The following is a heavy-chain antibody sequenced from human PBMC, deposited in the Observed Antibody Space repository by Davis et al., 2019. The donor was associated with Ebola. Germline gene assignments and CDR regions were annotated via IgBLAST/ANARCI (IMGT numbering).Heavy chain of an antibody. V-gene: IGHV3-53*04. Sequence: GESLKISCAASGFTFSSNYMSWVRQAPGKGLEWVSVIYSGGSTYYADSVKGRFTISRHNSKHTLYLQMNSLRAEDTAVYYCAGGPKRWLQLGYWGQGTLVTVSS. D-gene: IGHD5-24*01. J-gene: IGHJ4*02. CDR2: IYSGGST. CDR1: GFTFSSNY. CDR3: AGGPKRWLQLGY.